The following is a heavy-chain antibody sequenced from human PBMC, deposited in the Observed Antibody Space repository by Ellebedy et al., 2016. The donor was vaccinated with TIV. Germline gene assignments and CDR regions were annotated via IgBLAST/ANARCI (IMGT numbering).Heavy chain of an antibody. CDR3: AKELVSRGSLTFDY. V-gene: IGHV3-23*01. CDR2: IGPNNDYT. D-gene: IGHD6-19*01. Sequence: GESLKISCAASGFTFRNYAMAWVRQAPGKGLEWVSAIGPNNDYTVYIDSVVGLFTISRDNSKNTLYLQMDILRVEDTAVYYCAKELVSRGSLTFDYWGQGAQVTVSS. CDR1: GFTFRNYA. J-gene: IGHJ4*02.